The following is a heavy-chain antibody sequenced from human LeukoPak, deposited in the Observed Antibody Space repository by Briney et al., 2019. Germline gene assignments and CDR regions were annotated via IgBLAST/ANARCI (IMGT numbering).Heavy chain of an antibody. Sequence: GGSLRLSCAASGFTFSSCAMHWVRQAPGKGLEYVSAISSNGGSTYYANSVKGRFTISRDNSKNTLYLQMGSLRAEDMAVYYCARNLSLDYWGQGTLFTVSS. J-gene: IGHJ4*02. CDR1: GFTFSSCA. V-gene: IGHV3-64*01. CDR2: ISSNGGST. D-gene: IGHD3-16*02. CDR3: ARNLSLDY.